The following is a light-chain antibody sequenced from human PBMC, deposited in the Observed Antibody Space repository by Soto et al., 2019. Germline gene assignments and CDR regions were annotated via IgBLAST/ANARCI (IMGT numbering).Light chain of an antibody. V-gene: IGKV3-20*01. CDR2: GAS. Sequence: ETVLTQSPGTLSLSPGERATLSCRASQSVSRDYLAWYQQKPGQAPRLLIYGASSRATGIPDRFSGSGSGTDFTLTISRLEPEDYAVYYCQQYSSSWTFGQGTKVEVK. CDR3: QQYSSSWT. J-gene: IGKJ1*01. CDR1: QSVSRDY.